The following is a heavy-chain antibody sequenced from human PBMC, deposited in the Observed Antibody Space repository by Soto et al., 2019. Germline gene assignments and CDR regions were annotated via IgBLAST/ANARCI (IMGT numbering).Heavy chain of an antibody. V-gene: IGHV1-69*01. CDR1: GGTFSSYA. Sequence: QVQLVQSGAEVKKPGSSVKVSCKASGGTFSSYAISWVRQAPGQGLEWMGGIIPIFGTANYAQKFQGRVTITADESTSKAYVGRSGVRSEARAVFSGGRGGRDGVKYSLDYWGRGTLVPLSS. CDR3: GRGGRDGVKYSLDY. CDR2: IIPIFGTA. J-gene: IGHJ4*02. D-gene: IGHD2-8*01.